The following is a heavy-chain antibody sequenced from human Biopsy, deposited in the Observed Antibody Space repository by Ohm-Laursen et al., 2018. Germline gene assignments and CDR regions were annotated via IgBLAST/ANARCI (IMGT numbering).Heavy chain of an antibody. D-gene: IGHD3-16*01. V-gene: IGHV3-15*01. CDR3: STGGGDFYYNGMDV. CDR2: IKSKFDGETT. J-gene: IGHJ6*02. CDR1: GFTFGDAW. Sequence: GSLRLSCAASGFTFGDAWMSWIRQAPGKGLEWVGRIKSKFDGETTDYAAPVKGRFIISRDDSKGTLFLQMNSLKVEDTGVYFCSTGGGDFYYNGMDVWGQGTTVTVSS.